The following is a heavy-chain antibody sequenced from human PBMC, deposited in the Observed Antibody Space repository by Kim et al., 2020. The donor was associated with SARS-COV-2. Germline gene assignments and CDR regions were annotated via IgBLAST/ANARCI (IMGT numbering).Heavy chain of an antibody. Sequence: GGSLRLSCAASGFTFSSYAMHWVRQAPGKGLEWVAVISYDGSNKYYADSVKGRFTISRDNSKNTLYLQMNSLRAEDTAVYYCARGPIAVAGTRNTNFDY. J-gene: IGHJ4*01. V-gene: IGHV3-30*04. CDR1: GFTFSSYA. CDR3: ARGPIAVAGTRNTNFDY. CDR2: ISYDGSNK. D-gene: IGHD6-19*01.